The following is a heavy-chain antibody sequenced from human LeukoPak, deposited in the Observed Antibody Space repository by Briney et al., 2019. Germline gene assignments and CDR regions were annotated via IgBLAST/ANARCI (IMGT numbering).Heavy chain of an antibody. V-gene: IGHV3-53*01. CDR3: ARGLDEYDSAIGY. Sequence: HPGGSLRLSCAASGFTVSSNYMSWVRQAPGKGLEWVSVIYSGGSTYYADSVKGRFTISRDNSKNTLYLQMNSLRAEDTAVYYCARGLDEYDSAIGYWGQGTLVTVSS. D-gene: IGHD3-22*01. J-gene: IGHJ4*02. CDR2: IYSGGST. CDR1: GFTVSSNY.